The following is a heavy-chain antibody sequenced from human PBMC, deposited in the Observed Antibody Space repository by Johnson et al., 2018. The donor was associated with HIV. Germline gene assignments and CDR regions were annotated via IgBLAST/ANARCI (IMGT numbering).Heavy chain of an antibody. D-gene: IGHD4-17*01. Sequence: VQLVESGGGVVQPGRSLRLSCAASGFTFDDYGMSWVRQAPGKGLEWVSGINWNGGSTGYADSVKGRFTISRDNAKNSLYLQMNSLRAEDTALYYCARVGGINDYGDPGDAFDIWGQGTMVTVSS. V-gene: IGHV3-20*04. CDR3: ARVGGINDYGDPGDAFDI. CDR1: GFTFDDYG. CDR2: INWNGGST. J-gene: IGHJ3*02.